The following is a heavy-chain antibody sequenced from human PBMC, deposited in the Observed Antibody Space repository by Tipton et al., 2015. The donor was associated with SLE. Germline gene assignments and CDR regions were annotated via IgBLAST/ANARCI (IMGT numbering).Heavy chain of an antibody. CDR1: GGSFSGYY. CDR2: INHSGST. V-gene: IGHV4-34*01. Sequence: LRLSCAVYGGSFSGYYWSWIRQPPGKGLEWIGEINHSGSTNYNPSLKSRVTISVDTSKNQFSLKLSSVTAADTAVYYCARVPYYYDSSGYYYLDAFDIWGQGTMVTVSS. CDR3: ARVPYYYDSSGYYYLDAFDI. D-gene: IGHD3-22*01. J-gene: IGHJ3*02.